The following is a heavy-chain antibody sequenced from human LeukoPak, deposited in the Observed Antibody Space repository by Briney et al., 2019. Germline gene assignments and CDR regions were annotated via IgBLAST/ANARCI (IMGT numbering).Heavy chain of an antibody. CDR1: GGTFSSYA. Sequence: ASVKVSCKASGGTFSSYAISWVRQAPGQGLEWTGWISAYNGNTNYAQKLQGRVTMTRDTSTSTVYMELSSLRSEDTAVYYCARDKGSGWYEFDYWGQGTLVTVSS. D-gene: IGHD6-19*01. CDR2: ISAYNGNT. CDR3: ARDKGSGWYEFDY. V-gene: IGHV1-18*01. J-gene: IGHJ4*02.